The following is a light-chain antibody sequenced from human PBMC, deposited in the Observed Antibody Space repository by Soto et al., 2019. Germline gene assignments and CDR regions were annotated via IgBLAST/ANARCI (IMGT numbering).Light chain of an antibody. V-gene: IGKV3-11*01. Sequence: EIVLTQSPATLSLSPGERATLPCRASQSVSSFLAWYQQKPGQAPRLLIYDASNRATGIPARFSGSGSGTDFTLTISSLEPEDFAFYYCQQRSNWPPLTFGGGTKVEIK. CDR3: QQRSNWPPLT. CDR2: DAS. CDR1: QSVSSF. J-gene: IGKJ4*01.